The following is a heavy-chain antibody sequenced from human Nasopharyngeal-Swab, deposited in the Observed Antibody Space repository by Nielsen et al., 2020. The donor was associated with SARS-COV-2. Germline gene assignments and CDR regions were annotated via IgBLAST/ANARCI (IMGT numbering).Heavy chain of an antibody. V-gene: IGHV1-2*06. Sequence: ASVKVSCKASGYTFTGYYMHWVRQAPGQRLEWMGRINPNSGGTNYAQKFQGRVTMTRDTSISTAYMELSRLRSDDTAVYYCATTLQWLVTNWFDPWGQGTLVTVSS. CDR3: ATTLQWLVTNWFDP. J-gene: IGHJ5*02. CDR1: GYTFTGYY. CDR2: INPNSGGT. D-gene: IGHD6-19*01.